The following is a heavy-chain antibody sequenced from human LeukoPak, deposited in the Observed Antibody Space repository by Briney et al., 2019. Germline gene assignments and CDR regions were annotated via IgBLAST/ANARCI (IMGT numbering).Heavy chain of an antibody. CDR3: AKVIGDDVPYYFDY. Sequence: PGGSLRLSCAASGFTFSNYGMSWVRQAPGKGLEWVSSISGSGDNTYYADSVKGRFTISRDNSKNTLYLQMNSLRAEDTAVFYCAKVIGDDVPYYFDYWGQGSLVTVSS. V-gene: IGHV3-23*01. D-gene: IGHD3-22*01. CDR2: ISGSGDNT. J-gene: IGHJ4*02. CDR1: GFTFSNYG.